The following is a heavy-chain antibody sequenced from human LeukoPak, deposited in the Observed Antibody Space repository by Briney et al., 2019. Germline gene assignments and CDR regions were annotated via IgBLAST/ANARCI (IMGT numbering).Heavy chain of an antibody. CDR3: ARDVCSGGSCYTFDY. V-gene: IGHV4-61*02. CDR2: IYTTGST. CDR1: GGSISSGSYY. J-gene: IGHJ4*02. Sequence: SQTLSLTCSVSGGSISSGSYYWSWIRQPAGKGLEWIGRIYTTGSTNYNPSLKSRVTISVDTSKNQFSLNLSSVTAADTAVYYCARDVCSGGSCYTFDYWGQGTLVTVSS. D-gene: IGHD2-15*01.